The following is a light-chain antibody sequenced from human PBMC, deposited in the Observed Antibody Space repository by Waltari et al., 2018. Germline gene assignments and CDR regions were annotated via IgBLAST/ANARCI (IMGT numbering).Light chain of an antibody. J-gene: IGLJ1*01. CDR2: EVS. Sequence: QSALTQPASVSGSPGQSITISCTGTSSDVGSYDLVSWYQQQPGKAPKLMFYEVSKRPSGVSDRFSGSKSGNTASLTISGLQAEDEADYYCCSYAGSSKVFGPGTKVTVL. CDR3: CSYAGSSKV. CDR1: SSDVGSYDL. V-gene: IGLV2-23*02.